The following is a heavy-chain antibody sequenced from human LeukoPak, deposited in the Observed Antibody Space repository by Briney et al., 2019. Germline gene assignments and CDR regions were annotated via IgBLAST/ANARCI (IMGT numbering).Heavy chain of an antibody. D-gene: IGHD3-22*01. CDR2: ISSSSSYI. CDR1: GFTFSSYS. V-gene: IGHV3-21*01. J-gene: IGHJ4*02. CDR3: ASHRCSQTYYYDDYFDY. Sequence: GGSLRLSCAASGFTFSSYSMTWVRQAPGKGLEWVSSISSSSSYIYYADSVKGRFTISRDNAKNSLYLQMNSLRAEDTAVYYCASHRCSQTYYYDDYFDYWGQGTLVTVSS.